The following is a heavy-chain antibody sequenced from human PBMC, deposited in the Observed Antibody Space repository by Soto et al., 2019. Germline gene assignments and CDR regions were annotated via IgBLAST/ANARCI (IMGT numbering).Heavy chain of an antibody. V-gene: IGHV1-69*13. CDR1: GGTFSSYA. D-gene: IGHD3-10*01. Sequence: SVKVSCKASGGTFSSYAISWVRQAPGQGLEWMGGIIPIFGTANYAQKFQGRVTITADEATSTAYMELTSLRAEDTAVYYCAKRPQWFGVSWGQGTLVTVSS. CDR2: IIPIFGTA. CDR3: AKRPQWFGVS. J-gene: IGHJ5*02.